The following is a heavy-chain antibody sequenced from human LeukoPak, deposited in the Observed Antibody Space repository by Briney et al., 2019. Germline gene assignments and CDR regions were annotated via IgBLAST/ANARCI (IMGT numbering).Heavy chain of an antibody. D-gene: IGHD2-2*01. CDR3: AKDMGLVPAAALYYYGMDV. CDR2: ISWNSGSI. Sequence: GGSLRLSCAASGFTFDDYAMHWVRQAPGKGLGWVSGISWNSGSIGYADSVKGRFTISRDNAKNSLYLQMNSLRAEDTALYYCAKDMGLVPAAALYYYGMDVWGQGTTVTVSS. V-gene: IGHV3-9*01. CDR1: GFTFDDYA. J-gene: IGHJ6*02.